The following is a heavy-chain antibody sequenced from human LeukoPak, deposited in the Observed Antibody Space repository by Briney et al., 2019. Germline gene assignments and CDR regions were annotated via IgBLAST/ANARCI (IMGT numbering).Heavy chain of an antibody. CDR1: GGSISSYY. J-gene: IGHJ3*02. V-gene: IGHV4-59*08. Sequence: SETLTLTCTVSGGSISSYYWSWIRQPPGKGLEWIRYIYYSGSTNYNPSPKRRLTISVDTSKNQFSLKLSSVTAADTAVYYCAKTSFTTTVVTFFDAFDIWGQGTMVTVSS. D-gene: IGHD4-23*01. CDR3: AKTSFTTTVVTFFDAFDI. CDR2: IYYSGST.